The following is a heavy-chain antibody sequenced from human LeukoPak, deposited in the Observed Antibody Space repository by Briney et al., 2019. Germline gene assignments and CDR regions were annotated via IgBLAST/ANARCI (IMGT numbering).Heavy chain of an antibody. V-gene: IGHV4-34*01. D-gene: IGHD2-2*01. CDR1: GGAFSNYF. Sequence: PSETLSLTCAVSGGAFSNYFWTWIRQPPGKGLEWIAEINDSGSTNSNPSLKSRVSISVDTSRNEFSLKVTSVTAADTAVYYCARSCGSTSCSDGDWFDPWGQGTLVTVSS. CDR2: INDSGST. CDR3: ARSCGSTSCSDGDWFDP. J-gene: IGHJ5*02.